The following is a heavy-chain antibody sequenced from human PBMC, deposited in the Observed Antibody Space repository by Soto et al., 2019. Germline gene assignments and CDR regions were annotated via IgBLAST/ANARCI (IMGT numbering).Heavy chain of an antibody. CDR1: GYTFTSYG. CDR3: AGAGKSYYGSGSPYYYGMDV. Sequence: QVQLVQSGAEVKKPGASVKVSCKASGYTFTSYGVSWVRQAPGQGLEWMGWISGYNGNTNYAQKLQGRVTMTTDTATSTACRERRSLRSDDSAVYYCAGAGKSYYGSGSPYYYGMDVWGQGITVTVSS. CDR2: ISGYNGNT. J-gene: IGHJ6*02. V-gene: IGHV1-18*04. D-gene: IGHD3-10*01.